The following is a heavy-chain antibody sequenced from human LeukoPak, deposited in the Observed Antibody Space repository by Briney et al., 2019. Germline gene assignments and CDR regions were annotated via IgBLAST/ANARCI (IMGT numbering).Heavy chain of an antibody. V-gene: IGHV3-30*04. D-gene: IGHD3-22*01. J-gene: IGHJ4*02. Sequence: GRSLRLSCAASGFTFSSYAMHWVRQPPGKGLEWVAVISYDGSNKYYADSVKGRFTISRDNSKNTLYLQMNSLRAEDTAVYYCARPYYYDSSGYYPICDYWGQGTLVTVSS. CDR1: GFTFSSYA. CDR2: ISYDGSNK. CDR3: ARPYYYDSSGYYPICDY.